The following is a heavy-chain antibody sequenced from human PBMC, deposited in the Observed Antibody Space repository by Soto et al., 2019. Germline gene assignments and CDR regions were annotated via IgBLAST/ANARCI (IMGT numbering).Heavy chain of an antibody. CDR1: GYTFTSYG. CDR2: ISAYNGNT. CDR3: ARDGGWQPDY. D-gene: IGHD6-19*01. V-gene: IGHV1-18*01. Sequence: QVQLVQSGAEVKKPGASVKVSCKASGYTFTSYGISWVRQAPGQGLEWMGWISAYNGNTNDAQKLPGXAXMXXDTSTSTAYMEVRSLRSDDTAVYYCARDGGWQPDYWGQGTLVTVSS. J-gene: IGHJ4*02.